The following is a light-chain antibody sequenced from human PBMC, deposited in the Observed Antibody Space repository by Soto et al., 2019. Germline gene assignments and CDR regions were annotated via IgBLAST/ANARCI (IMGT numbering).Light chain of an antibody. CDR3: SSYAGGNNVV. J-gene: IGLJ2*01. CDR2: EVS. Sequence: QSALTQPPSASGSPGQSVTISCTGTSSDVGGYNYVSWYQQYPGKAPKLMIYEVSKWPSGVPARFSGAKSDNTASLTVSGLQADDEADYYCSSYAGGNNVVFGGGTQLTVL. V-gene: IGLV2-8*01. CDR1: SSDVGGYNY.